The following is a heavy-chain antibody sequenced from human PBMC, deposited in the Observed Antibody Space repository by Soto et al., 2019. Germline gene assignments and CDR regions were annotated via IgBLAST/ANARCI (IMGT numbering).Heavy chain of an antibody. CDR3: ARFGYCSGGSCFYGMDV. CDR1: GFTFSSYA. CDR2: ISSSSSTI. J-gene: IGHJ6*02. V-gene: IGHV3-48*02. Sequence: GGSVRLSCAASGFTFSSYAMSWVRQAPGKGLEWVSDISSSSSTIYYADSVKGRFTISRDNAKNSLYLQMNSLRDEDTAVYYCARFGYCSGGSCFYGMDVWGQGTTVTVSS. D-gene: IGHD2-15*01.